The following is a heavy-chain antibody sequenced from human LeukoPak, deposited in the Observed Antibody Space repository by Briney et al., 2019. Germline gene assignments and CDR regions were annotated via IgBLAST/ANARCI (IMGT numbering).Heavy chain of an antibody. J-gene: IGHJ4*02. CDR3: ARVGHYDSSGYYWYYFDY. V-gene: IGHV1-2*04. Sequence: GASVKVSCKASGYTFTGYYMHWVRQAPGQGLEWMGWINPNSGGTNYAQKFQGWVTMTRDTSISTAYMELSRLRSDDTAVYYCARVGHYDSSGYYWYYFDYWGQGILVTVSS. CDR2: INPNSGGT. CDR1: GYTFTGYY. D-gene: IGHD3-22*01.